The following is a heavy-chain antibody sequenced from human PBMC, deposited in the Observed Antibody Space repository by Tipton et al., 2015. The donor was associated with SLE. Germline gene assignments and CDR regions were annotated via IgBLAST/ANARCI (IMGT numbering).Heavy chain of an antibody. D-gene: IGHD1-26*01. V-gene: IGHV4-59*08. CDR2: SYYSGST. J-gene: IGHJ4*02. Sequence: TLSLTCTVSGGSISSYYWSWIRQPPGKGLEWIGYSYYSGSTNYNPSLKSRVTISVDTSKNQFSLKLSSVNVADTAVYYCARPRIVGATSPFDYWGQGTLVTVSS. CDR3: ARPRIVGATSPFDY. CDR1: GGSISSYY.